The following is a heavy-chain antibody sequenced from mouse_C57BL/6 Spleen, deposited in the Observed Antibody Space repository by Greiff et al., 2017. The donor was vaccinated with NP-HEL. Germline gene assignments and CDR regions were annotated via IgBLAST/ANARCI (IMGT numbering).Heavy chain of an antibody. Sequence: VQLKQSGGGLVKPGGSLKLSCAASGFTFSDYGMHWVRQAPEKGLEWVAYISSGSSTIYYADTVKGRFTISRDNAKNTLFLQMTSLRSEDTAMYYCARGGNYDYWGQGTTLTVSS. J-gene: IGHJ2*01. V-gene: IGHV5-17*01. CDR1: GFTFSDYG. D-gene: IGHD2-1*01. CDR2: ISSGSSTI. CDR3: ARGGNYDY.